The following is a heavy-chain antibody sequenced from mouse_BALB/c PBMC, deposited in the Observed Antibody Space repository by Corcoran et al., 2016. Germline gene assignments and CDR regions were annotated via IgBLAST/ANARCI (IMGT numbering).Heavy chain of an antibody. V-gene: IGHV9-3-1*01. CDR2: INTYTGEP. Sequence: QIQLVQSGPELKKPGETVKISCKASGYTFTNYGMNWVKQAPGKGLKWMGWINTYTGEPTYADDFKGLFAVSLENSASTAYLQIKNLKNEEPATYFCARRTTVFDYWGQGTSLTVSS. J-gene: IGHJ2*02. CDR3: ARRTTVFDY. CDR1: GYTFTNYG. D-gene: IGHD1-1*01.